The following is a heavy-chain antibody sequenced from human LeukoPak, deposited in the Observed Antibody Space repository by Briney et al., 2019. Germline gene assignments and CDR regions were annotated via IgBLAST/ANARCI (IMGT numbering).Heavy chain of an antibody. D-gene: IGHD3-22*01. V-gene: IGHV1-69*04. J-gene: IGHJ4*02. CDR3: ARVSYYYDSSGYYFDY. CDR2: IIPILGIA. CDR1: GGTFSSYA. Sequence: ASVKVSCKASGGTFSSYAISWVRQAPGQGLEWMGRIIPILGIANYAQKFQGRVTITADKSTSTAYMELSSLRSEDTAVYYCARVSYYYDSSGYYFDYWGQGTLVTVSS.